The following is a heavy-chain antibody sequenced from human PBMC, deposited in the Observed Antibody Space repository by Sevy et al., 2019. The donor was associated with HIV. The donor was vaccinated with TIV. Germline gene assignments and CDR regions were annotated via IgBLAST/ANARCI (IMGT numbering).Heavy chain of an antibody. D-gene: IGHD3-10*01. CDR1: GFSFSSYG. CDR3: AKGGFTMVRGVFDY. CDR2: ISGSGGST. Sequence: GGSLRLSCAASGFSFSSYGMSWVRQTPGQGLEWVSAISGSGGSTYYADSVKGRFTISRDNSKNTLYLQVISLRAEDMAVYYCAKGGFTMVRGVFDYWGQGTLVTVSS. V-gene: IGHV3-23*01. J-gene: IGHJ4*02.